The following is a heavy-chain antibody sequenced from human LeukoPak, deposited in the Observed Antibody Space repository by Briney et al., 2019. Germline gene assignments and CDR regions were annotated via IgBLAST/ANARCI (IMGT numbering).Heavy chain of an antibody. CDR1: GYTFTSYG. CDR3: ARFLAYAYWFDP. CDR2: ISAYNGNT. V-gene: IGHV1-18*01. Sequence: ASVKVSCKASGYTFTSYGISWVRQAPGQGVEWMGWISAYNGNTNYAQKLQGRVTMTTDPSTSTAYMELRSLRSDDTAVYYCARFLAYAYWFDPWGQGTLVTVSS. J-gene: IGHJ5*02. D-gene: IGHD3-3*01.